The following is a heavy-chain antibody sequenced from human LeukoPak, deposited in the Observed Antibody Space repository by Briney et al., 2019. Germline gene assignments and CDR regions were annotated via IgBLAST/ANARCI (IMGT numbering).Heavy chain of an antibody. V-gene: IGHV4-39*07. J-gene: IGHJ3*02. CDR3: ARVRFGGLLSLPRGAFNI. D-gene: IGHD2-21*02. CDR2: IYYRGST. CDR1: GDSISSTIYY. Sequence: PSETLSLTCTVSGDSISSTIYYWGWIRQPPGKGLEWIGSIYYRGSTYYNPSLKSRVAISVDTSKNQFSLKLSSVTAADTAVYYCARVRFGGLLSLPRGAFNIWGQGTMVTVSS.